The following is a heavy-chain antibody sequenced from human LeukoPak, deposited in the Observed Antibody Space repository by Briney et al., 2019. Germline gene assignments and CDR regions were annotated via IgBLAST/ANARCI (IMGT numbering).Heavy chain of an antibody. J-gene: IGHJ4*02. V-gene: IGHV4-34*01. CDR2: INHSGST. Sequence: SETLSLTCAVYGGSFSGYYWSWIRQPPGKGLEWIGEINHSGSTNYNPSLKSRVTISVDTSKNQFSLKLSSVTAADTAVYYCARGSSSGYHGSSLDYWGQGTLVTVSS. D-gene: IGHD3-22*01. CDR1: GGSFSGYY. CDR3: ARGSSSGYHGSSLDY.